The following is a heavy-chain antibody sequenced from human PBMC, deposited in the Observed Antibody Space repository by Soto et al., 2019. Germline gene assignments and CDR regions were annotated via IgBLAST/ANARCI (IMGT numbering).Heavy chain of an antibody. V-gene: IGHV1-2*04. Sequence: GASVKVSCKASGYTFTGYYMHWVRQAPGQGLEWMGWINPNSGGTNYAQKFQGWVTMTRDTSISTAYMELSRLRSDDTAVYYCARDHRAPCLFMATLEYGMDVWGQGTTVTVSS. D-gene: IGHD1-1*01. CDR1: GYTFTGYY. J-gene: IGHJ6*02. CDR2: INPNSGGT. CDR3: ARDHRAPCLFMATLEYGMDV.